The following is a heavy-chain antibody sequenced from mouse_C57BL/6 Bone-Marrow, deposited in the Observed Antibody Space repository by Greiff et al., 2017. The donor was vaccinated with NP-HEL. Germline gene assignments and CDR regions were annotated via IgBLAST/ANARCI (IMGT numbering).Heavy chain of an antibody. CDR1: GYTFTDYE. J-gene: IGHJ2*01. Sequence: ESGAELVRPGASVTLSCKASGYTFTDYEMHWVKQTPVHGLEWIGAIDPETGGTAYNQKFKGKAILTADKSSSTAYMELRSLTSEDSAVYYCTRHSDGYYFDYWGQGTTLTVSS. CDR3: TRHSDGYYFDY. V-gene: IGHV1-15*01. D-gene: IGHD2-3*01. CDR2: IDPETGGT.